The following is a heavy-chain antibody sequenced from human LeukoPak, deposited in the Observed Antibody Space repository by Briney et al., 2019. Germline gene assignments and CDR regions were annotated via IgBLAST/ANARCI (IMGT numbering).Heavy chain of an antibody. V-gene: IGHV3-30*18. J-gene: IGHJ4*02. CDR3: AKDGRGRTFFGDIEY. Sequence: LSLTCTVSGGSISSGGYYWSWIRQHPGKGLEWVAVISNDGDSEYYSDSVKGRFTISRDNAKDTLYLQMDSLRRDDTAVYFCAKDGRGRTFFGDIEYWGQGTLVAVSS. CDR2: ISNDGDSE. D-gene: IGHD3-10*01. CDR1: GGSISSGG.